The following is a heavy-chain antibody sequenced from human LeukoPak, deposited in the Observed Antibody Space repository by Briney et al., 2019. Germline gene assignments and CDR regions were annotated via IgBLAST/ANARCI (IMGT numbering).Heavy chain of an antibody. CDR3: ARDYFGDYQTYN. Sequence: ASVKVSCKASGDTFSSYYMHWVRQATGQGLEWMGWMNPNSGHTGYAQKFQGRVTMTRNTSISTAYMELSSLRSDDTAVYYCARDYFGDYQTYNWGQGTLVTVSS. D-gene: IGHD4-17*01. CDR2: MNPNSGHT. CDR1: GDTFSSYY. J-gene: IGHJ4*02. V-gene: IGHV1-8*02.